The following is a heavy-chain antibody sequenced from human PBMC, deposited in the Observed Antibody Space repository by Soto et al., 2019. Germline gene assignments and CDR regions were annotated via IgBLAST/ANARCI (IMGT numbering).Heavy chain of an antibody. V-gene: IGHV1-18*01. Sequence: QVQLVQSGVEVKKPGASVKVSCKASGYTFTTYGISWVRQAPGQGLEWVGWVSPYDGDTNYADALQGRVTMTTDTSTTTAYMELRSLRSDDTAMYYCAIDHGGSYQADSFDPWGQGTLVIVSS. D-gene: IGHD1-26*01. J-gene: IGHJ5*02. CDR1: GYTFTTYG. CDR2: VSPYDGDT. CDR3: AIDHGGSYQADSFDP.